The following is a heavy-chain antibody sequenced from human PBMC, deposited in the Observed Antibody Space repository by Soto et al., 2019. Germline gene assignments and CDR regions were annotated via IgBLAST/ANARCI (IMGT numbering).Heavy chain of an antibody. CDR1: GFTFSDYY. CDR2: ISSSSSYT. D-gene: IGHD6-6*01. CDR3: ARARIPRESQVSPDLPYSSSSRAYYFDY. J-gene: IGHJ4*02. Sequence: GGSLRLSCAASGFTFSDYYMSWIRQAPGKGLEWVSYISSSSSYTNYADSVKGRFTISRDNAKNSLYLQMNSLRAEDTAVYYCARARIPRESQVSPDLPYSSSSRAYYFDYWGQGTLVTVSS. V-gene: IGHV3-11*06.